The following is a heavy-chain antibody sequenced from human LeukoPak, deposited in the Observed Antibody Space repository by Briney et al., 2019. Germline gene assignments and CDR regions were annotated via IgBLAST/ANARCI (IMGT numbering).Heavy chain of an antibody. CDR1: GFTFSSYG. CDR3: ARVGWGLFDY. D-gene: IGHD7-27*01. Sequence: PGGSLRLSCTASGFTFSSYGMNWVRQAPGKGLEWVSYISSSGSTIYYADSVKGRFTISRDNAKNSLYLQMNSQRAEDTAVYYCARVGWGLFDYWGQGTLVTVSS. J-gene: IGHJ4*02. V-gene: IGHV3-48*03. CDR2: ISSSGSTI.